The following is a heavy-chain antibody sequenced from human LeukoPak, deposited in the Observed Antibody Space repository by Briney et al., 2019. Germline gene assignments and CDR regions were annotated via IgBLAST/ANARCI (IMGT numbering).Heavy chain of an antibody. D-gene: IGHD3-22*01. Sequence: GASVTVSCTASGYTFTSYYMHWVRQAPGQGLEWMGIINPSGGSTSYAQKFQGRVTMTRDASTSTVYMELSSLRSEDTAVYYCARDLEYYYDSSGYSYYFDYWGQGTLVTVSS. CDR1: GYTFTSYY. V-gene: IGHV1-46*01. CDR2: INPSGGST. J-gene: IGHJ4*02. CDR3: ARDLEYYYDSSGYSYYFDY.